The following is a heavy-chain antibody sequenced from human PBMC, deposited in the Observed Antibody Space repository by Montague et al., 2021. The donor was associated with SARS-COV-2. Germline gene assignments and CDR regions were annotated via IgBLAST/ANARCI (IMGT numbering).Heavy chain of an antibody. CDR3: AHRFAGFFDY. J-gene: IGHJ4*02. CDR2: IYGGDEK. V-gene: IGHV2-5*05. Sequence: PALVKPTQTLTLTCTFSGFSLNTPEVAVGWIRQPPGKALEWLALIYGGDEKRYGPSLQSRLTITRDTSRSQVVLTMTNMDPVDTATYFCAHRFAGFFDYWGQGILVTVSS. CDR1: GFSLNTPEVA.